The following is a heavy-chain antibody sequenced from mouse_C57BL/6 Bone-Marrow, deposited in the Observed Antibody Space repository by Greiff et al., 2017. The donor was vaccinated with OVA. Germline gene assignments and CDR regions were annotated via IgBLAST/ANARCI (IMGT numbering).Heavy chain of an antibody. Sequence: QVQLKQPGAELVKPGASVKMSCKASGYTFTSYWITWVKQRPGQGLEWIGDIYPGSGSTNYNEKFKSKATLTVDTSSSTAYMQLSSLTSEDSAVYYCAIPGFLLWLRRVYFDYWGQGTTLTVSS. CDR1: GYTFTSYW. CDR2: IYPGSGST. CDR3: AIPGFLLWLRRVYFDY. V-gene: IGHV1-55*01. D-gene: IGHD2-2*01. J-gene: IGHJ2*01.